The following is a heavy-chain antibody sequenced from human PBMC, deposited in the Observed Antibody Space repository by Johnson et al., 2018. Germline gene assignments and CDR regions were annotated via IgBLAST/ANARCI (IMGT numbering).Heavy chain of an antibody. CDR3: ASGYSYGPDAFDI. D-gene: IGHD5-18*01. CDR2: ISYDGRNK. Sequence: QVQLVESGGGVVQPGRSLRLSCAASGFTFSSYGMHWVRQAPGKGLEWVAVISYDGRNKDYADSVKGRFTISRDNSKNTLYLQMNSLRAEDTAVYYCASGYSYGPDAFDIWGQGTMVTVSS. J-gene: IGHJ3*02. V-gene: IGHV3-30*03. CDR1: GFTFSSYG.